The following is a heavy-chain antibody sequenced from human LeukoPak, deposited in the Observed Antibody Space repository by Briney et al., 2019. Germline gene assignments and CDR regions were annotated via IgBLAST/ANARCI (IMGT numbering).Heavy chain of an antibody. D-gene: IGHD2-2*03. V-gene: IGHV3-74*01. CDR2: INGDGRTT. CDR1: GFTFSTYW. Sequence: GGSLRLSCSASGFTFSTYWMHWVRQAPGKGLVWVSRINGDGRTTTYADSVKGRFTISRDNAKNTLYLQMNSLRAEDTAVYYCARDLHGSPDWWGQGTLVTVSS. J-gene: IGHJ4*02. CDR3: ARDLHGSPDW.